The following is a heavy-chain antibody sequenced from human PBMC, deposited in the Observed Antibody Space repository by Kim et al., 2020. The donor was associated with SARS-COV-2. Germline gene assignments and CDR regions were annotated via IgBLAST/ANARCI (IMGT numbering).Heavy chain of an antibody. D-gene: IGHD1-26*01. J-gene: IGHJ5*02. CDR2: VYYNGGT. CDR1: LGSISSTGYF. Sequence: SETLSLTCTVSLGSISSTGYFWGWIRQPPGRGLEWIGSVYYNGGTYQNPSLKSRVTMSVDTSKNQFSLKLNSVTAADTAVYYCARQGKGSAFPWFDPWGQGTLVTVSS. V-gene: IGHV4-39*01. CDR3: ARQGKGSAFPWFDP.